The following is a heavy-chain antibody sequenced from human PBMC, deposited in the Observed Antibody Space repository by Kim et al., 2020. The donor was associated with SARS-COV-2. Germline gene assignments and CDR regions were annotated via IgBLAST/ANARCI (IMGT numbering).Heavy chain of an antibody. CDR3: ARDTPGQKAYDI. Sequence: EYAGSVKRPMTIDADTSKNQFSLQLNSLSPEDTAVYYCARDTPGQKAYDIWGQGTMVTVSS. J-gene: IGHJ3*02. V-gene: IGHV6-1*01.